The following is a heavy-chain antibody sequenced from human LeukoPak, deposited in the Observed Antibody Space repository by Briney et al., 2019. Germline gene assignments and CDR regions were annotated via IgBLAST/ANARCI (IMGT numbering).Heavy chain of an antibody. D-gene: IGHD2-2*01. CDR1: GGTFDNYA. Sequence: GASVKVSCKASGGTFDNYAVNWVREAPGLGLEWMGRIIPMLGKTNSAQKFQDRVTFTADKSTGTAYMELTPLRPDDTAVYFCARGLFGGFAAAPFDHWGQGTLVTVSP. CDR2: IIPMLGKT. V-gene: IGHV1-69*04. J-gene: IGHJ4*02. CDR3: ARGLFGGFAAAPFDH.